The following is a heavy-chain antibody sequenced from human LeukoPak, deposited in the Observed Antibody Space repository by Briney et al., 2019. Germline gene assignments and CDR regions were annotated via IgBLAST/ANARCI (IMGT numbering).Heavy chain of an antibody. J-gene: IGHJ4*02. CDR3: AGDLMPYVDPEYFDH. Sequence: PGGSLRLSCEASGFTFSNFAMNWVRQAPGKGLEWISFISSGGTTISYAESVRGRFTISRDNARNSLFLQMNSLRVEDTAVYYCAGDLMPYVDPEYFDHWGQGTLVTVSS. D-gene: IGHD3-9*01. CDR2: ISSGGTTI. V-gene: IGHV3-48*03. CDR1: GFTFSNFA.